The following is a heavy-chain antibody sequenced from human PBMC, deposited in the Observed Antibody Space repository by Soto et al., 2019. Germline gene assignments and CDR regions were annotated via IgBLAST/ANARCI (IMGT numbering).Heavy chain of an antibody. CDR3: ARGRDGYNRH. D-gene: IGHD5-12*01. CDR1: GGSISSYY. Sequence: SETLSLTCTVSGGSISSYYWSWIRQPPGKGLEWIGYIYYSGSTNYNPSLKSRVTISVDTSKNQFSLKLSSVTAADTAVYYCARGRDGYNRHWGQGTLVTVSS. J-gene: IGHJ1*01. CDR2: IYYSGST. V-gene: IGHV4-59*01.